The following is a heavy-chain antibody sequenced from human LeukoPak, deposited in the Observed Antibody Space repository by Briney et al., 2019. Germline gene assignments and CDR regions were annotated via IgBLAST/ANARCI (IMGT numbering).Heavy chain of an antibody. Sequence: PSETLSLTCAVYGGSFSGYYWTWIRQPPGKGLEWIGEINHSGSTNYNPSLKSRVTISVDTSKNQFSLKLSSVTAADTAVYYCAREGRNSSSWTRLFDYWGQGTLVTVSS. J-gene: IGHJ4*02. CDR1: GGSFSGYY. V-gene: IGHV4-34*01. D-gene: IGHD6-13*01. CDR3: AREGRNSSSWTRLFDY. CDR2: INHSGST.